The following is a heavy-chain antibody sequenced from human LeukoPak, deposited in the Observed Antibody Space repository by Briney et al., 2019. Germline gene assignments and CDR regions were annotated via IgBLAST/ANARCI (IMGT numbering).Heavy chain of an antibody. J-gene: IGHJ4*02. CDR3: AREPNV. CDR1: GGSISGSNYH. CDR2: VFHTGSA. V-gene: IGHV4-39*07. Sequence: SETLSLTCTVSGGSISGSNYHWGWIRQPPAKGLEWVGTVFHTGSAYYNPSLSGRTTIPVDTTKNQFSLKLTSVTAADTAVYYCAREPNVWGQGTLVTVSS.